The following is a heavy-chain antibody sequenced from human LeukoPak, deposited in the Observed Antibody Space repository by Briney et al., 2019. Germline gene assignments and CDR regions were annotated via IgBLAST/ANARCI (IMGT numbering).Heavy chain of an antibody. CDR1: GGSISSYY. CDR2: IYYSGST. Sequence: SETLSLTCTVSGGSISSYYWSWIRQPPGKGLEWIGYIYYSGSTYYNPSLKSRVTISVDTSKNQFSLKLCSVTAADTAVYYCARHTYYSYGMDVWGQGTTVTVSS. CDR3: ARHTYYSYGMDV. J-gene: IGHJ6*02. V-gene: IGHV4-59*08.